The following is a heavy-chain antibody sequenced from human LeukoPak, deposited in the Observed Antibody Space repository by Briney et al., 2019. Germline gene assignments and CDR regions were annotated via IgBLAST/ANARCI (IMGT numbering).Heavy chain of an antibody. J-gene: IGHJ3*02. Sequence: GGSLRLSCTASGFTFSSYAMHWVRQAPGKGLEWVAVISYDGSNKYYADSVKGRFTISRDNSKNTLYLQMNSLRAEDTAVYYCAKGITGTAYDALDIWGQGTMVTVSS. CDR2: ISYDGSNK. V-gene: IGHV3-30*04. CDR1: GFTFSSYA. D-gene: IGHD1-20*01. CDR3: AKGITGTAYDALDI.